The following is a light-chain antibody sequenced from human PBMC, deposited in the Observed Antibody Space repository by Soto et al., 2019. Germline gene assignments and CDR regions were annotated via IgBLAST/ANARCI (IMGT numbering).Light chain of an antibody. CDR1: SSDVGAYNY. V-gene: IGLV2-14*03. Sequence: QSVLTQPASVSGSPGQSITMSSTGTSSDVGAYNYVSWYQHHPGKAPKLLIYDVSHRPSGVSNRFSGSKSGNTASLTISGLQAEDEADYYCSSYTSSSTVVFGGGTKLTVL. J-gene: IGLJ2*01. CDR3: SSYTSSSTVV. CDR2: DVS.